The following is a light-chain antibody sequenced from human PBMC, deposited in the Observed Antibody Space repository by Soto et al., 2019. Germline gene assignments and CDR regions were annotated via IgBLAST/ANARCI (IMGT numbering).Light chain of an antibody. CDR3: SSYADLNNLV. CDR1: SSDVGSCDC. CDR2: EVT. J-gene: IGLJ2*01. V-gene: IGLV2-8*01. Sequence: QSALTQPPSASGAPGQSVTISCTGTSSDVGSCDCVSWYQQHPGKAPKLMIYEVTKRPSGVPDRFSGSKSGSTASLTVSGLQAEDEDDYYCSSYADLNNLVFGGGTKLTVL.